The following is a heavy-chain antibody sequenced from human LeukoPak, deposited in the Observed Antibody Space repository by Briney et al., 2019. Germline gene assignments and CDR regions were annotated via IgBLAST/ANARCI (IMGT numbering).Heavy chain of an antibody. J-gene: IGHJ3*02. Sequence: PGGSLRLSCAASGFTVSSNYMSWVRQAPGKGLEWVSVTYSGGSTYYADSVKGRFTISRDNSKNTLYLQMNSLRAGDTAVYYCARDGRYSYGHDAFDIWGQGTMVTVSS. CDR1: GFTVSSNY. V-gene: IGHV3-53*01. CDR2: TYSGGST. D-gene: IGHD5-18*01. CDR3: ARDGRYSYGHDAFDI.